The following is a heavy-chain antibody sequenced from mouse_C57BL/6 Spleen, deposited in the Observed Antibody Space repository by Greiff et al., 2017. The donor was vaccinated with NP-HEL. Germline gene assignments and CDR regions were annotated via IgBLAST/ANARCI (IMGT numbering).Heavy chain of an antibody. V-gene: IGHV1-82*01. CDR1: GYAFSSSW. CDR3: APYYYGGGFAY. CDR2: IYPGDGDT. D-gene: IGHD1-1*01. Sequence: VQLQQSGPELVKPGASVKISCKASGYAFSSSWMNWVKQRPGKGLEWIGRIYPGDGDTNYNGKFKGKATLTADKSSSTAYMQLSSLTSEDSAVYCCAPYYYGGGFAYWGQGTLVTVSA. J-gene: IGHJ3*01.